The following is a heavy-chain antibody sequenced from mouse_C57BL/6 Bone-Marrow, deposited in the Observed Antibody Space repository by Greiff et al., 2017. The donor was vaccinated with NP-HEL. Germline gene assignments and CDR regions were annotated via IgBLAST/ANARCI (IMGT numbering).Heavy chain of an antibody. CDR2: IDPENGDT. CDR3: TPGGYGNDDD. CDR1: GFNIKDDY. V-gene: IGHV14-4*01. Sequence: EVQLQQSGAELVRPGASVKLSCTASGFNIKDDYMHWVKQRPEQGLEWIGWIDPENGDTEYASKFQGKATIPADTSSNTAYLQPSSLTSEDTAVYYCTPGGYGNDDDWGQGTTLTVSS. J-gene: IGHJ2*01. D-gene: IGHD2-10*02.